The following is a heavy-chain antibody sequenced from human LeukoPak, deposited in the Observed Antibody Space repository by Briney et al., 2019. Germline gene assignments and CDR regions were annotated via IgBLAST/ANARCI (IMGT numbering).Heavy chain of an antibody. CDR3: ARETYYYDSSGPFDI. D-gene: IGHD3-22*01. J-gene: IGHJ3*02. CDR2: IYHSGST. Sequence: SETLSLTCTVSGGSISSGGYYWSWIRQPPGKGLEWIGYIYHSGSTYYNPSLKSRVTISVDRSKNQFSLKLSSVTAADTAVYYCARETYYYDSSGPFDIWGQGTMVTVSS. CDR1: GGSISSGGYY. V-gene: IGHV4-30-2*01.